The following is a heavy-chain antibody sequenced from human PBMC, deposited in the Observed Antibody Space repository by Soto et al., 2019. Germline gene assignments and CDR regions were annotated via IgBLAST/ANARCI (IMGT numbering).Heavy chain of an antibody. CDR3: AKDRITMIVVVITTRKDAFDI. D-gene: IGHD3-22*01. CDR1: GFTFSSYA. V-gene: IGHV3-23*01. J-gene: IGHJ3*02. Sequence: GGPLRLSCAASGFTFSSYAMSWVRQAQGKGLEWVSAISGSGGSTYYADSVKGRFTISRDNSKNTLYLQMNSLRAEDTAVYYCAKDRITMIVVVITTRKDAFDIWGQGTMVTVSS. CDR2: ISGSGGST.